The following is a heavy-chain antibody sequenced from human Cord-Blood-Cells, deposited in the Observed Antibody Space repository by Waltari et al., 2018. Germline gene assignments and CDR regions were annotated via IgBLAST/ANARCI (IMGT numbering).Heavy chain of an antibody. D-gene: IGHD7-27*01. CDR1: GSSLSTTAVG. CDR3: AQLGRGVFDY. J-gene: IGHJ4*02. CDR2: IYWNDDK. V-gene: IGHV2-5*01. Sequence: QITLKESGPTLVKPTPTLTLTCTFSGSSLSTTAVGVGWIRQPPGKALEWLAIIYWNDDKRYSPSLKSRLTITKDTSKNQVVLTMTNMDPVDTATYYCAQLGRGVFDYWGQGTLVTVSS.